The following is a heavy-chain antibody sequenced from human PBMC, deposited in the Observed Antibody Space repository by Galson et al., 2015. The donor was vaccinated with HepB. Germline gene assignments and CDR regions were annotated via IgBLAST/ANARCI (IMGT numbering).Heavy chain of an antibody. CDR3: ARDRHSSGWSELDY. V-gene: IGHV3-30-3*01. J-gene: IGHJ4*02. CDR2: ISYDGSNK. D-gene: IGHD6-19*01. CDR1: GFTFSSYA. Sequence: SLRLSCAASGFTFSSYAMHWVRQAPGKGLEWVAVISYDGSNKYYADSVKGRFTISRDNSKNTLYLQMNSLRAEDTAVYYCARDRHSSGWSELDYWGQGTLVTVSS.